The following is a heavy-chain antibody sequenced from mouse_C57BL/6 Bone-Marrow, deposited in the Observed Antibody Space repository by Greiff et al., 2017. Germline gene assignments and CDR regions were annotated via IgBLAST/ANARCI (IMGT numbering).Heavy chain of an antibody. V-gene: IGHV1-55*01. CDR2: IYPGSGST. D-gene: IGHD3-3*01. J-gene: IGHJ4*01. Sequence: QVQLQHPGAELVKPGASVKMSCKASGYTFTSYWITWVKQRPGQGLEWIGDIYPGSGSTNYNEKFKSKATLTVDTSSSTAYMQLSSLTSEDSAVYYCARGTAFYAMDYWGQGTSVTVSS. CDR3: ARGTAFYAMDY. CDR1: GYTFTSYW.